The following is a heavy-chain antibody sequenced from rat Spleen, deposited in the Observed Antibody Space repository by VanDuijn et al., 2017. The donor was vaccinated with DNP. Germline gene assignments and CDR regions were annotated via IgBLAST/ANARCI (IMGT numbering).Heavy chain of an antibody. Sequence: EVQLVESGGGLVQPGRSLKLSCAASGFTFSNYGMAWVRQAPTKGLEWVATISYDGSSTYYRDSVKGRFTISRDNAKSTLYLQMDSLRSENTATYYGTRRRYPGRHLVYWGKGVMVTVSS. CDR3: TRRRYPGRHLVY. CDR2: ISYDGSST. D-gene: IGHD1-4*01. CDR1: GFTFSNYG. V-gene: IGHV5-29*01. J-gene: IGHJ2*01.